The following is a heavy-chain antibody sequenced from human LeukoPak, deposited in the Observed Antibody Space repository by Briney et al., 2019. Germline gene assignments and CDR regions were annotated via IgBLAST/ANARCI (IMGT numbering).Heavy chain of an antibody. CDR3: AGVGQQLVPE. D-gene: IGHD6-13*01. J-gene: IGHJ4*02. CDR2: IYYSGST. Sequence: SETLSLTCTVSGGSISSYYWSWIRQPPGKGLEWIGYIYYSGSTNYNPSLKSRVTISVDTSKNQFSLKLSSVTAADTAVYYCAGVGQQLVPEWGQGTLVTVSS. CDR1: GGSISSYY. V-gene: IGHV4-59*01.